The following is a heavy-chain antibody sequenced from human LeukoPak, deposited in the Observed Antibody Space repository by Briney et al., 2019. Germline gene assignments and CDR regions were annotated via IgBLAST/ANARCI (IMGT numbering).Heavy chain of an antibody. J-gene: IGHJ5*02. CDR1: GGSISSYY. V-gene: IGHV4-4*09. D-gene: IGHD5-12*01. Sequence: SETLPLTCTVSGGSISSYYWSWIRQPPGKGLEWIGYIYTSGSTNYNPSLKSRVTISVDTSKNQFSLKLSSVTAADTAVYYCARHVQKWLHKNWFDPWGQGTLVTVSS. CDR2: IYTSGST. CDR3: ARHVQKWLHKNWFDP.